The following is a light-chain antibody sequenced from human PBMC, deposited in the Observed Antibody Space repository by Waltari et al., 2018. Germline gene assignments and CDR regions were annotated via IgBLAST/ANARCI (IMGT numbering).Light chain of an antibody. J-gene: IGKJ2*01. Sequence: EIVLTQSPATLSLSPGETATLSCRASQSVGTYLAWYQQKPGKAPRLLIYDASNRATGIPDRFRGSESGTDFTLTIDSLEPEDFALYYCQQRSSWTPHTFGQGARLEIK. CDR1: QSVGTY. CDR3: QQRSSWTPHT. CDR2: DAS. V-gene: IGKV3-11*01.